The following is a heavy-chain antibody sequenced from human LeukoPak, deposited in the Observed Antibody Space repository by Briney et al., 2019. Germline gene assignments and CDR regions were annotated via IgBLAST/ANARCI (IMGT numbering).Heavy chain of an antibody. CDR1: GYTFTSYD. CDR3: ARSGLHGGYDFWSGYYGY. J-gene: IGHJ4*02. V-gene: IGHV1-8*01. D-gene: IGHD3-3*01. CDR2: MNPNSGNT. Sequence: ASVKVSCKASGYTFTSYDINWVRQATGQGLEWMGWMNPNSGNTGYAQKFQGRVTMTRNTSISTAYMELSSLRSEDTAVYYCARSGLHGGYDFWSGYYGYWGQGTLVTVSS.